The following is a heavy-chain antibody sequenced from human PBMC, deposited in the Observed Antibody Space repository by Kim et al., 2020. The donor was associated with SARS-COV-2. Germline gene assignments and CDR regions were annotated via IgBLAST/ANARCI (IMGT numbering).Heavy chain of an antibody. CDR1: GFSLSTSGMC. Sequence: SGPTLVKPTQTLTLTCTFSGFSLSTSGMCVSWIRQPPGKALEWLARIDWDDDKYYSTSLKTRLTISKDTSKNQVVLTMTNMDPVDTATYYCARIRVTPKKGSGIAADVVDYWGQGTLVTVSS. D-gene: IGHD6-13*01. CDR3: ARIRVTPKKGSGIAADVVDY. CDR2: IDWDDDK. J-gene: IGHJ4*02. V-gene: IGHV2-70*11.